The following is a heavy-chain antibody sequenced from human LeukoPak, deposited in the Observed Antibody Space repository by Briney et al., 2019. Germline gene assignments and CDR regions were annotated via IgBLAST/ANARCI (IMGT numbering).Heavy chain of an antibody. CDR2: IYHSGST. V-gene: IGHV4-30-2*01. CDR3: ASASYGTFDY. J-gene: IGHJ4*02. D-gene: IGHD4-17*01. Sequence: SETLSLTCAVSGGSISSGGYSWSWIRQPPGKGLEWIGYIYHSGSTYYNPSLKSRVTISVDRFKNQSSLKLSSVTAADTAVYYCASASYGTFDYWGQGTLVTVSS. CDR1: GGSISSGGYS.